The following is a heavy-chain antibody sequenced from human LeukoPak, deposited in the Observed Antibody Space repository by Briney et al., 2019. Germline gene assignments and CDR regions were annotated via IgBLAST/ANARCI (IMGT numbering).Heavy chain of an antibody. CDR2: IYYSGST. J-gene: IGHJ4*02. CDR1: GGSISSSSYY. V-gene: IGHV4-39*01. CDR3: ARLGRIAVVI. Sequence: PSETLSLTCTVSGGSISSSSYYWGWIRQPPGKGLEWIGSIYYSGSTYYNPSLKSRVTISVDTSKNQFSLKLSSVTAADTAVYYCARLGRIAVVIWGQGTLVTVSS. D-gene: IGHD3-22*01.